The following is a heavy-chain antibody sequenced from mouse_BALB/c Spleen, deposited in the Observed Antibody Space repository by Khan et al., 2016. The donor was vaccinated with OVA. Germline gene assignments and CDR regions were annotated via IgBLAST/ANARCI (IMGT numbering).Heavy chain of an antibody. CDR1: CLSSTSYG. V-gene: IGHV2-9*02. D-gene: IGHD1-1*01. Sequence: QVQLKAPSPFPSSPSPLLSLPFPCSCLSSTSYGVHLFLPPPFPGVPLPLLIFSFLITHPNTSLMSRLRISKYNSKSQVFLKMNSLQTDDTAMYYCARDPVVEDYFDYWGQGTILTVSS. CDR2: IFSFLIT. J-gene: IGHJ2*01. CDR3: ARDPVVEDYFDY.